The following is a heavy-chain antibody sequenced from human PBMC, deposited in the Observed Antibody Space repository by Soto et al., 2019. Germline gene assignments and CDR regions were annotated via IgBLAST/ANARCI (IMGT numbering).Heavy chain of an antibody. D-gene: IGHD1-26*01. CDR2: IYYSGST. J-gene: IGHJ4*02. Sequence: SETLSLTCTVSGGSISRYYWSWIRQPPGKGLEWIGYIYYSGSTNYNPSLKSRVTISVDTSKNQFSLKLSSVTAADTAVYYCAREIRSYYFDYWGQGTLVTVSS. CDR3: AREIRSYYFDY. V-gene: IGHV4-59*12. CDR1: GGSISRYY.